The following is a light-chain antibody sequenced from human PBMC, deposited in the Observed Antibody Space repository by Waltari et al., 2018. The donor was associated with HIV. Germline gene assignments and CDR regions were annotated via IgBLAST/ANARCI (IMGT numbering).Light chain of an antibody. Sequence: SYALTQPSSVSVSPGQTASITCSGDKLGDKYACWYQQKPGQSPVLVIYQDNKRPSGIPERFSGSNSGNTATLTISGTQAMDEADYYCQTWDSSTVVFGGGTKLTVL. CDR1: KLGDKY. J-gene: IGLJ2*01. CDR2: QDN. CDR3: QTWDSSTVV. V-gene: IGLV3-1*01.